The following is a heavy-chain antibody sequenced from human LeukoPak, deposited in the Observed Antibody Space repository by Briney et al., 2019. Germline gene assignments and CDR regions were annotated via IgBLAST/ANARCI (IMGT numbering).Heavy chain of an antibody. J-gene: IGHJ4*02. CDR1: GGSFSGYY. CDR2: INHSGST. Sequence: PSETLSLTCAVYGGSFSGYYWSWIRQPPGKGLEWIGEINHSGSTNYNPSLKSRVTLSVDTSKNQFSLKLSSVTAADTAVYYCAEKRGYSYGQYYFDYWGQGTLVTVSS. D-gene: IGHD5-18*01. V-gene: IGHV4-34*01. CDR3: AEKRGYSYGQYYFDY.